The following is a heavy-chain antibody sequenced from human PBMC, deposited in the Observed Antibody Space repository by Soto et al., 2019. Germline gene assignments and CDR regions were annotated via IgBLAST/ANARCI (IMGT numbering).Heavy chain of an antibody. CDR2: ISGSGDGT. CDR1: GFTFSTTA. D-gene: IGHD2-2*01. Sequence: PGGSLRLSCAASGFTFSTTAMSWVRQAPGKGLEWVSGISGSGDGTYYTESVKGRFTISRDNAKNSLYLQMNSLRAEDTAVYYCARDLTLPYCSSTSCSKSYYYYGMDVWGQGTTVTVSS. V-gene: IGHV3-23*01. J-gene: IGHJ6*02. CDR3: ARDLTLPYCSSTSCSKSYYYYGMDV.